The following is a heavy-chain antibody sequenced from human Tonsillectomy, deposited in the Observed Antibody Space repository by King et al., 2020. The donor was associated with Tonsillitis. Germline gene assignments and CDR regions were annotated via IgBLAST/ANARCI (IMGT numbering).Heavy chain of an antibody. Sequence: QVQLVQSGAEVKKPGSSVKVSCKASGGTFSSYAISWVRQAPGQGLEWMGRIIPILGIANYAQKFQGRVTITADKSTSTAYMELSSLRSEDTAVYYCARDPKQYYYDSSGYYYSGYMDVWGKGTTVTVSS. J-gene: IGHJ6*03. CDR2: IIPILGIA. CDR3: ARDPKQYYYDSSGYYYSGYMDV. D-gene: IGHD3-22*01. CDR1: GGTFSSYA. V-gene: IGHV1-69*04.